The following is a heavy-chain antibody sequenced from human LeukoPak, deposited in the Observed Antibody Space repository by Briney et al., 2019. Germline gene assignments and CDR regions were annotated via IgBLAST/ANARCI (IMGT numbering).Heavy chain of an antibody. CDR3: ARENCSSTSCYSEYFQH. CDR1: GGTFSSYA. CDR2: IIPILGMA. Sequence: GSSVKVSCKASGGTFSSYAISWVRQAPGQGLEWMGRIIPILGMANYAQKFQGRVTITADKSTSTAYMEPSSLRSEDTAVYYCARENCSSTSCYSEYFQHWGQGTLVTVSS. D-gene: IGHD2-2*01. J-gene: IGHJ1*01. V-gene: IGHV1-69*04.